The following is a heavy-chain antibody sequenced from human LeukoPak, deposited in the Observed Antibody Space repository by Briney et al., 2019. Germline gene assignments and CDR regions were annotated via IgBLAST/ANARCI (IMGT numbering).Heavy chain of an antibody. J-gene: IGHJ6*02. CDR2: IYHSGST. Sequence: SETLSLTCTVSGASVSSSGYYWSWIRQPPGKGLEWIGYIYHSGSTNYNPSLESRVTISVDTSKNQFSLKLTSMTAADTAVYYCARDAGIESRGIFYYYGTDVWGQGTTVTVSS. V-gene: IGHV4-61*08. CDR3: ARDAGIESRGIFYYYGTDV. CDR1: GASVSSSGYY. D-gene: IGHD1-26*01.